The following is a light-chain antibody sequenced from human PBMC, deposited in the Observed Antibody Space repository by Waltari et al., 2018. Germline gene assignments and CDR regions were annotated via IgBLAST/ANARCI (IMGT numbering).Light chain of an antibody. CDR1: QSITTH. CDR2: AAS. J-gene: IGKJ1*01. V-gene: IGKV1-27*01. CDR3: QKYDSAPWT. Sequence: DIQMTQSPSSLSASVGDRVTITCRASQSITTHLNWYQQKPGKAPQLLIYAASPLQSGCPSRFSGSGSGTDFTLTISSLQPEDVATYYCQKYDSAPWTFGQGTKVEIK.